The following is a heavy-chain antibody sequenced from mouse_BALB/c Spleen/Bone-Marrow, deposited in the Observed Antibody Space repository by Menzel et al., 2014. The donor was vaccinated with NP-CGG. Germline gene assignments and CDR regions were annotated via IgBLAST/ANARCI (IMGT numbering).Heavy chain of an antibody. J-gene: IGHJ2*01. Sequence: EVKLVESGGGLVQPGGSMKLSCVASGFTFSNYWMNWVRQSPEKGLEWVAEIRLKSNNFATHYAESVKGRFTISRDDSKSSVYLEMNNLRAEDTGIYYCTSLYYYGSRYFDYWVQGTTLTVSS. V-gene: IGHV6-6*02. D-gene: IGHD1-1*01. CDR2: IRLKSNNFAT. CDR3: TSLYYYGSRYFDY. CDR1: GFTFSNYW.